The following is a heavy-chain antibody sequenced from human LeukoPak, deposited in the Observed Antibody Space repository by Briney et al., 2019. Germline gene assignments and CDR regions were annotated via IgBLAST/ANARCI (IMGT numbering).Heavy chain of an antibody. CDR3: ARAPAEGQLRYYFDY. J-gene: IGHJ4*02. V-gene: IGHV4-39*07. D-gene: IGHD2-2*01. CDR1: GGSISSSSYY. Sequence: SETLSLTCTVSGGSISSSSYYWGWIRQPPGKGLEWIGSIYYSGSTNYNPSLKSRVTISVGTSKNQFSLKLSSVTAADTAVYYCARAPAEGQLRYYFDYWGQGTLVTVSS. CDR2: IYYSGST.